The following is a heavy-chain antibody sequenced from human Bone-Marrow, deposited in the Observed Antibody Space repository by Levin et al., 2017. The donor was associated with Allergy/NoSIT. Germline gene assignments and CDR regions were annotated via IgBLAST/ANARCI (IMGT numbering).Heavy chain of an antibody. Sequence: EASVKVSCKASGYTFTSYGISWVRQAPGQGLEWMGWISVHTGNTKYAQKFQGRVTMTTDTPTKEAYMELRSLRSDDTAVYFCAREKGIGNFGLLDPWGQGTLVIVSS. V-gene: IGHV1-18*01. CDR2: ISVHTGNT. D-gene: IGHD1-7*01. J-gene: IGHJ5*02. CDR3: AREKGIGNFGLLDP. CDR1: GYTFTSYG.